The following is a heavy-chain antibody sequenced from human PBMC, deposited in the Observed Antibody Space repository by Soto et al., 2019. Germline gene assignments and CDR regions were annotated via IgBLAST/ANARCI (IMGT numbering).Heavy chain of an antibody. D-gene: IGHD2-15*01. V-gene: IGHV1-18*01. CDR2: ISPYNGDT. CDR3: ARRGSNKWDEDFDF. Sequence: QVQLVQSGAEVKKPGASVKVSCQASGYTFTNYGLSWVRQAPGQGLAWVGWISPYNGDTRYAQNVQGRVTMTTDTSTSAAYMELRSLRSDDTALYYCARRGSNKWDEDFDFWGQGTLVTVSS. J-gene: IGHJ4*02. CDR1: GYTFTNYG.